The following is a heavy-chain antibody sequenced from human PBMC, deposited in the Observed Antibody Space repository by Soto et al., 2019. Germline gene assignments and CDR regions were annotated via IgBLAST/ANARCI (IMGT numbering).Heavy chain of an antibody. CDR3: ARPYEGGYSSNHHYYYALDV. D-gene: IGHD3-22*01. CDR1: GGTFSRYS. J-gene: IGHJ6*02. Sequence: RASVKVSCKISGGTFSRYSISWVRQAPGQGLEWMGGIVPIFGTTNYAQKFQDRVTITTDESATTAHVELSNLRSEDTAVYYCARPYEGGYSSNHHYYYALDVWGQGTAVTVSS. V-gene: IGHV1-69*05. CDR2: IVPIFGTT.